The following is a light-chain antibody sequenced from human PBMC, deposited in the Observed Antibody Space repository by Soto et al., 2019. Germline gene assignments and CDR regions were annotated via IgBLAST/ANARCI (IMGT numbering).Light chain of an antibody. V-gene: IGKV1-5*03. CDR3: QQYNSYWRT. CDR2: KAS. Sequence: TQSQGTLSLSLGARATLXCRASQSVSSSYLAWYQQKPGKAPKLLIYKASTLKSGVPSRFSGSGSGTEFTLTTSSLQPDDFATYYCQQYNSYWRTFGQGTKVDIK. CDR1: QSVSSS. J-gene: IGKJ1*01.